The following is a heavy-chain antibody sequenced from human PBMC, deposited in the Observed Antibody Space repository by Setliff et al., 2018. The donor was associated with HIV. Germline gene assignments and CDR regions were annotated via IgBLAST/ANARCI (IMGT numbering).Heavy chain of an antibody. Sequence: SETLSLTCAVYGGPFSGYYWGWIRQSPGKGLEWIGEVHHSGRTTNYNPSLKSRVTMSVDTSKNQFSLKLTSVTAADTGTYYCATLDPSGGNFLAYWGQGTLVTVSS. V-gene: IGHV4-34*01. CDR1: GGPFSGYY. D-gene: IGHD2-21*02. CDR3: ATLDPSGGNFLAY. CDR2: VHHSGRTT. J-gene: IGHJ4*02.